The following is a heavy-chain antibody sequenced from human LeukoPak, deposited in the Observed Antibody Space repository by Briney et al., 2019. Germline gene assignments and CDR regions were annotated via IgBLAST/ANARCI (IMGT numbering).Heavy chain of an antibody. D-gene: IGHD4-23*01. CDR3: ARASNSVLFDY. CDR1: GFTFSSYS. Sequence: GGSLRLSCAASGFTFSSYSMNWVRQAPGKGLEWVSSISSSSYIYYADSVKGRFTISRDNAKNSLYLQMNSLRAEDTAVYYCARASNSVLFDYWGQGTLVTVSS. J-gene: IGHJ4*02. V-gene: IGHV3-21*01. CDR2: ISSSSYI.